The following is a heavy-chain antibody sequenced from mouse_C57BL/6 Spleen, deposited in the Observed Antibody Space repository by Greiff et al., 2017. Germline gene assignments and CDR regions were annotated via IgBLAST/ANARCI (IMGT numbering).Heavy chain of an antibody. V-gene: IGHV1-80*01. J-gene: IGHJ2*01. CDR3: ARMYYGSSYDGDY. CDR2: IYPGDGDT. CDR1: GYAFSSYW. D-gene: IGHD1-1*01. Sequence: VQLQQSGAELVKPGASVKISCKASGYAFSSYWMNWVKQRPGKGLEWIGQIYPGDGDTNYNGKFKGKATLTADKSSSTAYMQLSSLTSEDSAVYFCARMYYGSSYDGDYWGQGTTLTVSS.